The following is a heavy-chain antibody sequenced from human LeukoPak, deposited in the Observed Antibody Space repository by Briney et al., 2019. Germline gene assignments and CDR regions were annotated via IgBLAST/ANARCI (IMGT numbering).Heavy chain of an antibody. V-gene: IGHV1-46*01. D-gene: IGHD4-17*01. Sequence: ASVKVSCKASGDTFTSYYMHWGRQAHGQGLEWMGIINPSGGSTSYAQKFQGRVTMTRDTSTSTVYMELSSLRSQDTAVYYCARRGEYGAHEIWGQGTLVTVSS. CDR1: GDTFTSYY. J-gene: IGHJ1*01. CDR3: ARRGEYGAHEI. CDR2: INPSGGST.